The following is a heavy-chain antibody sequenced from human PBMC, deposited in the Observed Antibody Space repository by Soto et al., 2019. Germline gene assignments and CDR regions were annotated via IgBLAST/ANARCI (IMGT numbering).Heavy chain of an antibody. CDR1: GLTFGDSA. V-gene: IGHV3-49*03. D-gene: IGHD5-12*01. CDR2: IRSKAYGGTT. CDR3: TSCIVATIGVFDY. J-gene: IGHJ4*02. Sequence: GGSMRLSCTASGLTFGDSAVSGLRKATGKGLEWVGFIRSKAYGGTTEYAASVKGRFTISRDDSKSIAYLQMNSLKTEDTAVYYCTSCIVATIGVFDYWGQGTLVTVSS.